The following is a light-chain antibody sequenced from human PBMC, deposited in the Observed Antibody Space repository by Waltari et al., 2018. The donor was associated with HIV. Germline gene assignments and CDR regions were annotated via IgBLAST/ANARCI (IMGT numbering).Light chain of an antibody. J-gene: IGLJ3*02. CDR1: SSNIGAGYE. CDR3: QSYDSSLSGWV. Sequence: QSVLTPPPSVSGAPGQRVTISCTGSSSNIGAGYEVHWSQHLPGTVPKLLIYGNSDRPSGVPDRFSVSKSGTSASLAITGLQAEDEAHYYCQSYDSSLSGWVFGGGTKLTVL. V-gene: IGLV1-40*01. CDR2: GNS.